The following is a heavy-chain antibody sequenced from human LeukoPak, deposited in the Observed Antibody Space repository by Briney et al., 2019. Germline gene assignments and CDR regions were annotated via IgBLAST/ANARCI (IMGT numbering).Heavy chain of an antibody. CDR2: IIPTLDVA. CDR1: GYIFTSYG. D-gene: IGHD2-2*01. CDR3: AVPTIYAGYESFPFDL. V-gene: IGHV1-69*04. Sequence: GASVKVSCKASGYIFTSYGISWLRQAPGQGLEWMGRIIPTLDVAIYAQSFQGRVTITADKSTSTAFMELSSLRSDDTAVYYCAVPTIYAGYESFPFDLWGQGTLVTVSS. J-gene: IGHJ4*02.